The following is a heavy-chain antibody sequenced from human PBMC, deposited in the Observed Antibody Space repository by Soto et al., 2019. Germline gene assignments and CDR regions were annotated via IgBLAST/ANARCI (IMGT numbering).Heavy chain of an antibody. CDR2: IIPIFGTA. V-gene: IGHV1-69*12. J-gene: IGHJ5*02. CDR3: ARVRITGTTNWCDP. CDR1: GGTFSSYA. D-gene: IGHD1-20*01. Sequence: QVQLVQSGAEVKKPGSSVKVSCKASGGTFSSYAISWVRQAPGQGLEWMGGIIPIFGTANYEQKFQGRVTITADESTSTAYMELSSLRSEDTAVYYCARVRITGTTNWCDPWGQGTLVTVSS.